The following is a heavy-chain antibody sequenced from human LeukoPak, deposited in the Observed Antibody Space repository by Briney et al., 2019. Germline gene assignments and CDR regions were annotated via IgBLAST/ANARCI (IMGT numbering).Heavy chain of an antibody. Sequence: GESLRLSCAASGFTFSMDWMQWVRQAPGKGLVWVSRPNSYDSSTDYADSVKGRFTISRDTAKNTLYLQMNSLRAEDTALYYCVRSFYTSWALGYWGQGTLVTV. CDR3: VRSFYTSWALGY. CDR1: GFTFSMDW. CDR2: PNSYDSST. D-gene: IGHD3-16*01. V-gene: IGHV3-74*01. J-gene: IGHJ4*02.